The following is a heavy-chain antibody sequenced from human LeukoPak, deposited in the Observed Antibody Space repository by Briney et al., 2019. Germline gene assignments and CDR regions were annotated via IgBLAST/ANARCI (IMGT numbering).Heavy chain of an antibody. CDR2: IYYSKNT. Sequence: SETLSLTCTVSGGSISSSSAYWGWIRQPPGKGLEWIGSIYYSKNTYYNPSLKSRVTISADTSKNQFSLTLGSVSATDTAVYYCVSPRGFSYGDFDYWGQGTLVTVSS. V-gene: IGHV4-39*01. J-gene: IGHJ4*02. D-gene: IGHD5-18*01. CDR3: VSPRGFSYGDFDY. CDR1: GGSISSSSAY.